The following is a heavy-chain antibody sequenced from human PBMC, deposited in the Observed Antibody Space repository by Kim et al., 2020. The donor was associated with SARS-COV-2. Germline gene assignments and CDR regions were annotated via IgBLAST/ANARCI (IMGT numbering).Heavy chain of an antibody. V-gene: IGHV3-48*02. CDR1: GFTFSSYS. J-gene: IGHJ4*02. Sequence: GGSLRLSCAASGFTFSSYSMNWVRQAPGKGLEWVSYIRSSSSTIYYADSVKGRFTISRDNAKNSLYLQMNSLRDEDTAVYYCAREPTYYYDSSGYDRGSRWGQGTLVTVSS. D-gene: IGHD3-22*01. CDR2: IRSSSSTI. CDR3: AREPTYYYDSSGYDRGSR.